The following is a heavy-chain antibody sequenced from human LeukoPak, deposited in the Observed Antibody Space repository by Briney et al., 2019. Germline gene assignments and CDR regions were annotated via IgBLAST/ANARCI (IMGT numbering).Heavy chain of an antibody. CDR3: ARSYDSSGYYPLNY. CDR1: GGSISSHY. Sequence: SETPSLTCTVSGGSISSHYWSWIRQPPGKGLEWIGYIYYSGSTNYNPSLKSRVTISVDTSKNQFSLKLSSVTATDTAVYYCARSYDSSGYYPLNYWGQGTLVTVSS. J-gene: IGHJ4*02. D-gene: IGHD3-22*01. CDR2: IYYSGST. V-gene: IGHV4-59*11.